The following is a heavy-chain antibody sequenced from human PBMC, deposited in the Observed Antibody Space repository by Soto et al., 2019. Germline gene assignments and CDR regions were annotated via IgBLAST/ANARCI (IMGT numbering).Heavy chain of an antibody. CDR2: ISAYNGNT. CDR3: ARTSYVRGSYRSDDAFDI. CDR1: GYTFTSYG. D-gene: IGHD3-16*02. Sequence: QVQLVQSGAEVKKPGASVKVSCKASGYTFTSYGISWVRQAPGQGLEWMGWISAYNGNTNYAQKLQGRVTMTTDRSKGTAYMEVRSPRSDDTAVYYLARTSYVRGSYRSDDAFDIWGQGTMVTVSS. J-gene: IGHJ3*02. V-gene: IGHV1-18*01.